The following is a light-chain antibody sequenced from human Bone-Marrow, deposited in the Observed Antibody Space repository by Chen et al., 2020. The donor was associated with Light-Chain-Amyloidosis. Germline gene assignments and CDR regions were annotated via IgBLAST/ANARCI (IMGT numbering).Light chain of an antibody. J-gene: IGKJ3*01. CDR1: QSVLYSSNNENY. CDR3: QQYYSTPFT. Sequence: DFVMTQSPDSLAVSLGERATINCKSSQSVLYSSNNENYLAWYQQKPGQPPTLLIRWASTRESGVPDRFSGSGSGTDFTLTISSPQAEDVAVYYCQQYYSTPFTFGPGTKVDIK. V-gene: IGKV4-1*01. CDR2: WAS.